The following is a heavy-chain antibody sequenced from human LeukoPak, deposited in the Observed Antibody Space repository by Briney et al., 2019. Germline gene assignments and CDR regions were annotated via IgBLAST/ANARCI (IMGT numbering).Heavy chain of an antibody. J-gene: IGHJ4*02. CDR3: ARDSGWPNYYFDY. CDR2: ISSTSGYI. CDR1: GFTFSNYG. Sequence: PGGSLRLSCAASGFTFSNYGMNWVRQAPGKGLEWVPTISSTSGYIYYADSVKGRFTISRDNAKNSLYLQMNSLRAEDTAVYYCARDSGWPNYYFDYWGQGTLVTVSS. V-gene: IGHV3-21*01. D-gene: IGHD1-7*01.